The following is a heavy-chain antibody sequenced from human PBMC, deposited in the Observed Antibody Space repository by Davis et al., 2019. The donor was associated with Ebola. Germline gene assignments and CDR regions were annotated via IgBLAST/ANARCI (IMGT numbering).Heavy chain of an antibody. D-gene: IGHD2-2*01. J-gene: IGHJ6*04. CDR1: GYTFGDYY. CDR3: ARSSYTWYFSGMDV. CDR2: ININTGNP. Sequence: ASVKVSCKASGYTFGDYYMHWVRQAPGQGLEWMGWININTGNPTYAQGFTGRFVFSLDTSVSTAYLQITSLKAEDTAVYYCARSSYTWYFSGMDVWGKGTTVTVSS. V-gene: IGHV7-4-1*02.